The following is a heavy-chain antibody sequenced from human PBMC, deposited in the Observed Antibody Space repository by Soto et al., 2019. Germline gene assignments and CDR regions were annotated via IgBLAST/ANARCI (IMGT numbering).Heavy chain of an antibody. J-gene: IGHJ5*02. CDR3: ASGAEAAGTDWFDA. CDR1: GFTFISYG. Sequence: EMQLLESGGGLVQPGGSLRLSCAASGFTFISYGMTWVRQAPGKGLEWVSGMTTTGRNTYYAESVKGRFTISRDNSKNAEELPMNSLRAEDTAVESCASGAEAAGTDWFDAWGQGTLVIVSS. D-gene: IGHD6-13*01. CDR2: MTTTGRNT. V-gene: IGHV3-23*01.